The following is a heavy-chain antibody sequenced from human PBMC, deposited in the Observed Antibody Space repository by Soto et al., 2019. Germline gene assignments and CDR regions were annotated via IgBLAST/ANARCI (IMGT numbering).Heavy chain of an antibody. V-gene: IGHV3-33*01. CDR1: GFTFSSYG. Sequence: PAGSLRLSCAASGFTFSSYGMHWVRQAPGKGLEWVAVIWYDGSNKYYADSVKGRFTISRDNSKNTLYLQMNSLRAEDTAVYYCGGGSGDYVSDYFDYWGQGTLVTVSS. CDR2: IWYDGSNK. D-gene: IGHD4-17*01. J-gene: IGHJ4*02. CDR3: GGGSGDYVSDYFDY.